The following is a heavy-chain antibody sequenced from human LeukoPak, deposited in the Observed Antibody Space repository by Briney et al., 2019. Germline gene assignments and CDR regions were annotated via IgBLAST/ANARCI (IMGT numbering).Heavy chain of an antibody. CDR1: GGSISGYY. V-gene: IGHV4-59*01. J-gene: IGHJ3*02. Sequence: SETLSLTCTVSGGSISGYYWSWIRQPPGKGLEWIGYIYYSGSTNYNPSLKSRVTISVDTSKNQFSLKLSSVTAADTAVYYCARWSGGAFDIWGQGTMVTVSS. CDR3: ARWSGGAFDI. D-gene: IGHD3-3*01. CDR2: IYYSGST.